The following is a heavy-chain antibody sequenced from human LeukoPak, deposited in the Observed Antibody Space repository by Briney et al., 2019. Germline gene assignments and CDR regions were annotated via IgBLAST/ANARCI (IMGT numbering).Heavy chain of an antibody. V-gene: IGHV1-2*02. CDR3: ARVTSGRRYFDS. CDR1: GYTFTVYY. CDR2: INPNSGGT. J-gene: IGHJ4*02. D-gene: IGHD1-14*01. Sequence: ASVKVSCKASGYTFTVYYMHWVRQAPGQGLEWMGWINPNSGGTNYAQKFQGRVTMTRDTSISTAYMELSRVKSDDTAVYYCARVTSGRRYFDSWGQGTLVTVSS.